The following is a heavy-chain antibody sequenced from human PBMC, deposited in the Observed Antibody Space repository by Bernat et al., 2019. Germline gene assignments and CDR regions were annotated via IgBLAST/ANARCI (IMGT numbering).Heavy chain of an antibody. D-gene: IGHD6-13*01. CDR3: ARQRNIAAAGTGIWYFDL. J-gene: IGHJ2*01. V-gene: IGHV4-39*01. CDR1: GGSISSSSYY. Sequence: QLQLQESGPGLVKPSETLSLTCTVSGGSISSSSYYWGWIRQPPGKGLEWIGSIYYSGSTYYNPSLKSRVTISVDTSKNQFSLKLSSVTAADTAVYYCARQRNIAAAGTGIWYFDLWGRGTLVTVSS. CDR2: IYYSGST.